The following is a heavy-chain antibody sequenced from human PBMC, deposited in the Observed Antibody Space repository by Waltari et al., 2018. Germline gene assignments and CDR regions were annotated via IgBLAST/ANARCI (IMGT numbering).Heavy chain of an antibody. Sequence: EVQLVESGGGLVQPGGSLRLSCAASGFTFSSYEMNWVRQDPGKGLEWVSYISSSGSTIYYADSVKGRFTISRDNAKNSLYLQMNSLRAEDTAVYYCAGDYDFWSGSSPYYGMDVWGQGTTVTVSS. J-gene: IGHJ6*02. CDR3: AGDYDFWSGSSPYYGMDV. CDR2: ISSSGSTI. CDR1: GFTFSSYE. D-gene: IGHD3-3*01. V-gene: IGHV3-48*03.